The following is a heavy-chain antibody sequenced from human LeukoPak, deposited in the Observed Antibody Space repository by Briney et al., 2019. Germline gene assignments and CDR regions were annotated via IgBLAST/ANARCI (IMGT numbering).Heavy chain of an antibody. D-gene: IGHD3-9*01. Sequence: ASVKVSCKASGYTFTSYGISWVRQAPGQGLEWMGWISAYNGNTNYAQKLQGRVTRTTDTSTSTAYMELRSLRSDDTAVYYCARKYYDILTGYPRVYYYYYMDVWGKGTTVTVSS. CDR1: GYTFTSYG. CDR3: ARKYYDILTGYPRVYYYYYMDV. J-gene: IGHJ6*03. CDR2: ISAYNGNT. V-gene: IGHV1-18*01.